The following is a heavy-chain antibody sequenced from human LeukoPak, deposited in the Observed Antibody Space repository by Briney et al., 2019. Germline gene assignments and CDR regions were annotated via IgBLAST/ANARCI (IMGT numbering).Heavy chain of an antibody. J-gene: IGHJ4*02. Sequence: SGGSLRLSCAASGFTFSSYWMHWVRQAPGKGLVWVSRINSDGSSTSYADSVKGRFTISRDSAKNTLYLQMNSLRAEDTAVYYCARASLFAVVDYWGQGTLVTVSS. D-gene: IGHD2-15*01. CDR3: ARASLFAVVDY. CDR2: INSDGSST. CDR1: GFTFSSYW. V-gene: IGHV3-74*01.